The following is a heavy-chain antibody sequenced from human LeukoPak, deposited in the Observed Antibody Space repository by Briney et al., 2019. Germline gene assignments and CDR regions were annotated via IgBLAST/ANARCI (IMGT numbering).Heavy chain of an antibody. D-gene: IGHD3-16*02. Sequence: GASVKVSCKASGGSFSNYIVTWLRLAPGQGLEWMGWINPNSGGTNYAQKFQGRVTMTRDTSISTAYMELSRLRSDDTAVYYCARGETVYGGAIVYWGQGTLVTVSS. CDR1: GGSFSNYI. J-gene: IGHJ4*02. CDR2: INPNSGGT. CDR3: ARGETVYGGAIVY. V-gene: IGHV1-2*02.